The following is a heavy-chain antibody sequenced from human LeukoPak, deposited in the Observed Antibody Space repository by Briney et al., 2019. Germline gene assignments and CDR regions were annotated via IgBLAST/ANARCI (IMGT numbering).Heavy chain of an antibody. Sequence: GGSLRLSCAASGFTVSSNYMSWVRQAPGRGREGGSVIYSGGSTYYSDSVKGRFTISRDNFNNTLYLQMNSLRAEDTAVYYCARVLRDYGDYIPPGAFDIWGQGTMVTVSS. D-gene: IGHD4-17*01. CDR3: ARVLRDYGDYIPPGAFDI. V-gene: IGHV3-66*01. J-gene: IGHJ3*02. CDR2: IYSGGST. CDR1: GFTVSSNY.